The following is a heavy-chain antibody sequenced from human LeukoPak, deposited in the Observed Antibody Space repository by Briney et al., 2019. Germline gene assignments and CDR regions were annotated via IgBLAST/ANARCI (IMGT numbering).Heavy chain of an antibody. CDR2: IYYDGSNK. Sequence: GGSLRLSCAASGFTFTTYGMHWVRQAPGKGLEWVAVIYYDGSNKFYADSVKGRFTISRDNSMNTLYLQMNSLRAEDTAVYYCAKGICSGGSCSSDYWGQGTLVTVSS. CDR1: GFTFTTYG. V-gene: IGHV3-33*06. D-gene: IGHD2-15*01. J-gene: IGHJ4*02. CDR3: AKGICSGGSCSSDY.